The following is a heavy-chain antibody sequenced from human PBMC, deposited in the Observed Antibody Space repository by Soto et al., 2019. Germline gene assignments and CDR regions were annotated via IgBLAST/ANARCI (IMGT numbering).Heavy chain of an antibody. CDR1: GLTFSSYA. CDR2: ITGSGSNK. CDR3: AKGNSSGYDVYYFDY. D-gene: IGHD5-12*01. V-gene: IGHV3-23*01. J-gene: IGHJ4*02. Sequence: GGSLRLSCAASGLTFSSYAMSWVRQAPGKGLEWVAVITGSGSNKYYADSVKGRFTISRDNSKNTLYLQMNSLRAEDTAVYYCAKGNSSGYDVYYFDYWGQGTLVTVSS.